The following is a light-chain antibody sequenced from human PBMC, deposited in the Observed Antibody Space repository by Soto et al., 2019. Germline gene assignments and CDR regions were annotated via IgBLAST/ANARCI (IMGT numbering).Light chain of an antibody. CDR3: QQYNTYWT. CDR2: DAS. V-gene: IGKV1-5*01. Sequence: DIQMTQSPSTLSASVGDRVTITCRASQIIIRWLAWYQQKPGKAPKLLIYDASNLESGVPSRFSGSGSGTEFTLTISSLQPDDLATYYCQQYNTYWTFGPGTKVDIK. J-gene: IGKJ3*01. CDR1: QIIIRW.